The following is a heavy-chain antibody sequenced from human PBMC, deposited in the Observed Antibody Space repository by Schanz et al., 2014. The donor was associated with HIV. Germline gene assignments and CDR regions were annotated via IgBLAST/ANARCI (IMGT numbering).Heavy chain of an antibody. D-gene: IGHD1-1*01. CDR1: GFTFHDYA. Sequence: EVQLVESGGGLVQPGRSLRLSCAASGFTFHDYAMHWLRQAPGQGLEWVSGINWNSGNIGYADSVKGRFTISRDNAKNSLYLQMNDLRPEDTAFYYCVKDFTTWKGGFDYWGQGTLVIVSS. V-gene: IGHV3-9*01. CDR2: INWNSGNI. CDR3: VKDFTTWKGGFDY. J-gene: IGHJ4*02.